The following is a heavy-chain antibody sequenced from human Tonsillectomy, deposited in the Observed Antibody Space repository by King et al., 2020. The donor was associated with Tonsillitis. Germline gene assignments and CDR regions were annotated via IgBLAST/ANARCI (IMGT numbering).Heavy chain of an antibody. CDR3: SRVGGRLNRDAFDI. V-gene: IGHV3-21*04. J-gene: IGHJ3*02. Sequence: VQLVESGGGLVKPGGSLRLSCAASGFTFSSYSMNWVRQAPGKGLEWVSSISSSSSYIYYTDSVKGRFTISRDNAKNSLFLQMNSLRAEDTAVYYCSRVGGRLNRDAFDIWGQGTMVTVSS. CDR1: GFTFSSYS. CDR2: ISSSSSYI. D-gene: IGHD3-10*01.